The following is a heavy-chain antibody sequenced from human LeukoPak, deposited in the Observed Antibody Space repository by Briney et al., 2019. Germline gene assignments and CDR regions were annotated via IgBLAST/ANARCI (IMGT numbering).Heavy chain of an antibody. D-gene: IGHD6-19*01. CDR3: AKNFAEGRLVPTPFAY. J-gene: IGHJ4*02. CDR2: ISGSGGST. CDR1: GFTFSSYS. Sequence: GGSLRLSCAASGFTFSSYSMNWVRQAPGKGLEWVSAISGSGGSTYYADSVKGRLTISRDNSKNTMYLQMNSLRAEDTAVYYCAKNFAEGRLVPTPFAYWGQRTLVTVSS. V-gene: IGHV3-23*01.